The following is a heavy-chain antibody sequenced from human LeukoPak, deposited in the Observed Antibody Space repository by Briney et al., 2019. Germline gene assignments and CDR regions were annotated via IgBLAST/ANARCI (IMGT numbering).Heavy chain of an antibody. V-gene: IGHV4-59*08. D-gene: IGHD2-15*01. CDR1: GGSISPYY. Sequence: SETLSLTCSVSGGSISPYYRSWIRQPPGKGLEGMGFIYYSGSANYHPSLKSGLSLSFGTSNIQFSLTLSSVTAADTAVYYCARPSPRYGSGGSCNAFDIWGQGMLVTVSS. J-gene: IGHJ3*02. CDR2: IYYSGSA. CDR3: ARPSPRYGSGGSCNAFDI.